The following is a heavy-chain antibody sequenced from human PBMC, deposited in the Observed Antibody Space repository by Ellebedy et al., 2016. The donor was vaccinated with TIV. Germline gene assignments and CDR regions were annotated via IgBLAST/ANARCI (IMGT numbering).Heavy chain of an antibody. CDR1: GGSISSYY. CDR3: ARASLVRGYCSGGSCYDPKIDWFDP. CDR2: IYYSGST. Sequence: SETLSLXXTVSGGSISSYYWSWIRQHPGKGLEWIGYIYYSGSTYYNPSLKSRVTISVDTSKNQFSLKLSSVTAADTAVYYCARASLVRGYCSGGSCYDPKIDWFDPWGQGTLVTVSS. D-gene: IGHD2-15*01. J-gene: IGHJ5*02. V-gene: IGHV4-59*06.